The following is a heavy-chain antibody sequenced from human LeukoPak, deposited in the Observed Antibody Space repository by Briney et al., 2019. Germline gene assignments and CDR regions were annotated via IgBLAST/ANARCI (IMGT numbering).Heavy chain of an antibody. D-gene: IGHD5-24*01. V-gene: IGHV3-23*01. Sequence: PGGSLRLSCAASGFTFSSYAMSWVRQAPGKGLEWVSAISGSGGSTYYADSVKGRFTISRDNSKNTLYLQMNSLRAEDMAVYYCAKGSGYNYAPFDYWGQGTLVTVSS. CDR3: AKGSGYNYAPFDY. CDR1: GFTFSSYA. CDR2: ISGSGGST. J-gene: IGHJ4*02.